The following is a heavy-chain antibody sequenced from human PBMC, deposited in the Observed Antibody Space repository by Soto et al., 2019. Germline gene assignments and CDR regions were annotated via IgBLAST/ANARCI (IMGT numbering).Heavy chain of an antibody. V-gene: IGHV4-34*01. J-gene: IGHJ4*02. Sequence: QVQLQQWGAGLLKPSETLSLTCVVYGGSFNSNYWTWVRQPPGKGLEWIGEINHSGNTNYNASLKSRVTILVDTSKNQFSLNLSSVTAADTAVYYCLSARFDYWGQGTLVTVSS. CDR2: INHSGNT. CDR3: LSARFDY. CDR1: GGSFNSNY. D-gene: IGHD6-19*01.